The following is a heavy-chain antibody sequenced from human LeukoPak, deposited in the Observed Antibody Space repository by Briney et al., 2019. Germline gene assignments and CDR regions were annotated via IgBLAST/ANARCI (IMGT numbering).Heavy chain of an antibody. D-gene: IGHD3-3*01. CDR1: GFSVSNNY. CDR3: AKGLEVVVTIFGVDNPSWFDP. J-gene: IGHJ5*02. V-gene: IGHV3-23*01. Sequence: PGGSLRLSCAASGFSVSNNYMSWVRQAPWKGLEWVSAISVSGGSTYYADSVKGRFTISRDNSKNTLYLQMNSLRAEDTAVYYCAKGLEVVVTIFGVDNPSWFDPWGQGTLVTVSS. CDR2: ISVSGGST.